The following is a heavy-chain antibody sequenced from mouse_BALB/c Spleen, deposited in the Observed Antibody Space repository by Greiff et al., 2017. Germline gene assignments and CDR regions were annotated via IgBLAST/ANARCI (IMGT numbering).Heavy chain of an antibody. CDR1: GFAFSSYD. V-gene: IGHV5-12-1*01. Sequence: EVKLVESGGGLVKPGGSLKLSCAASGFAFSSYDMSWVRQTPEKRLEWVAYISSGGGSTYYPDTVKGRFTISRDNTKNTLYLQMSSLKSEDTAMYYCARHRGSRFAYWGQGTLVTVSA. CDR2: ISSGGGST. CDR3: ARHRGSRFAY. D-gene: IGHD1-1*01. J-gene: IGHJ3*01.